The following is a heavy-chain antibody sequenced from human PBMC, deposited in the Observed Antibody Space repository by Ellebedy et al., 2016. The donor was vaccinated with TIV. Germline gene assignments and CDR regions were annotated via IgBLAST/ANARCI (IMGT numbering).Heavy chain of an antibody. Sequence: ASVKVSCKASGYTFTGYYMHWVRQAPGQGLEWMGWINPNSGGTNYAQKFQGRVTMTRDTSISTAYMELSRLRSEDTAVYYCARWGGSYHTALDYWGQGTLVTVSS. V-gene: IGHV1-2*02. CDR2: INPNSGGT. J-gene: IGHJ4*02. CDR3: ARWGGSYHTALDY. D-gene: IGHD1-26*01. CDR1: GYTFTGYY.